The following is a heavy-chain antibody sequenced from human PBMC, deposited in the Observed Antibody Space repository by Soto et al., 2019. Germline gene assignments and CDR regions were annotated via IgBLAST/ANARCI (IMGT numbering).Heavy chain of an antibody. Sequence: PGGSLRLSCVASGFTLRTSGMHWVRQAPSKGLEWVAVISHDGSNQFYAESVKGRFTLSRENSKNMLYLQMNSLRADDSDVYLCAKDSSPAFDSWGQGT. CDR1: GFTLRTSG. V-gene: IGHV3-30*18. CDR3: AKDSSPAFDS. J-gene: IGHJ4*02. CDR2: ISHDGSNQ.